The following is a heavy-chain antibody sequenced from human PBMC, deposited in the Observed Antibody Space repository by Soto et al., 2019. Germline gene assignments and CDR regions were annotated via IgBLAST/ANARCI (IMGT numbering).Heavy chain of an antibody. J-gene: IGHJ5*02. Sequence: EVQLLESGGGLVQPGGSLRLSCAASGFTFSSYAMSWVRQAPGKGLEWVSAISGSGGSTYYADSVKGRFTISRDNSKNTLYLQMNSLRAEDTAVYYCAKDLYTTGGGPTKWFAPWGQGTLVTVSS. CDR3: AKDLYTTGGGPTKWFAP. D-gene: IGHD3-16*01. CDR2: ISGSGGST. V-gene: IGHV3-23*01. CDR1: GFTFSSYA.